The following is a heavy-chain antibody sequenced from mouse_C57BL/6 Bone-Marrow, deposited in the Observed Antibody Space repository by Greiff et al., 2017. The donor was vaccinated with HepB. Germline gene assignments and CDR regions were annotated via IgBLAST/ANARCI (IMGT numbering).Heavy chain of an antibody. D-gene: IGHD3-3*01. CDR1: GFTFSDYG. Sequence: EVNLVESGGGLVKPGGSLKLSCAASGFTFSDYGMHWVRQAPEKGLEWVAYISSGSSTIYYADTVKGRFTISRDNAKNTLFLQMTRLRSEDTAMYYCARWGGRNYAMDYWGQGTSVTVSS. J-gene: IGHJ4*01. CDR2: ISSGSSTI. CDR3: ARWGGRNYAMDY. V-gene: IGHV5-17*01.